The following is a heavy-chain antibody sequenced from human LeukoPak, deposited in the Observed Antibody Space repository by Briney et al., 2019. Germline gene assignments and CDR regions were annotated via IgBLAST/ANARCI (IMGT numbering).Heavy chain of an antibody. D-gene: IGHD2-2*01. Sequence: PSETLSLTCAVYGGSFSGYYWSWIRQPPGKGLERIGEINHSGSTNYNPSLKSRVTISVDTSKNQFSLKLSSVTAADTAVYYCARGLRSSTSSWEDVWGQGTTVTVSS. V-gene: IGHV4-34*01. J-gene: IGHJ6*02. CDR2: INHSGST. CDR3: ARGLRSSTSSWEDV. CDR1: GGSFSGYY.